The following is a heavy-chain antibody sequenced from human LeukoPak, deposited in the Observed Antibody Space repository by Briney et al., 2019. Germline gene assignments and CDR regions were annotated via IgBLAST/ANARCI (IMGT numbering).Heavy chain of an antibody. Sequence: ASVKVSCKASRYKFAANYIHWLRQAPGQGLEYMGWINLNSGGTISAERFQGRPTLTRDTTIGTAYMDLSGLKSDDTAVYYCARGAIYSGTQWGVLWGQGTLVTVSS. CDR3: ARGAIYSGTQWGVL. D-gene: IGHD1-26*01. J-gene: IGHJ4*02. CDR1: RYKFAANY. CDR2: INLNSGGT. V-gene: IGHV1-2*02.